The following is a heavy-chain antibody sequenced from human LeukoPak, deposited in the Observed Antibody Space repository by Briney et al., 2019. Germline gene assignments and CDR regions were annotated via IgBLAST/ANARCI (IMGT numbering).Heavy chain of an antibody. J-gene: IGHJ4*02. CDR1: GFTFDDYA. Sequence: GGSLRLSCAASGFTFDDYAMHWVRQAPGKGLEWVSGISWNSGSIGYADSVKGRFTISRDNAKNSLCLQMNSLRAEDTALYYCAKDNRDGYNFGYFDYWGQGTLVTVSS. CDR2: ISWNSGSI. V-gene: IGHV3-9*01. CDR3: AKDNRDGYNFGYFDY. D-gene: IGHD5-24*01.